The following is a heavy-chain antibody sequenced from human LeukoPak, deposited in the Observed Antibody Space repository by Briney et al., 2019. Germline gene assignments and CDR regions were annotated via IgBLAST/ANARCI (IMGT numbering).Heavy chain of an antibody. D-gene: IGHD2-2*01. CDR1: GFTFSSYW. CDR2: INSDGSST. J-gene: IGHJ5*02. Sequence: GGSLRLSCAASGFTFSSYWMHWVRQAPGKGRVWVSRINSDGSSTSYADSVKGRFTISRDNAKNTLYLQMNSLRAEDTAVYYCATSTAGYNWFDPWGQGTLVTVSS. CDR3: ATSTAGYNWFDP. V-gene: IGHV3-74*01.